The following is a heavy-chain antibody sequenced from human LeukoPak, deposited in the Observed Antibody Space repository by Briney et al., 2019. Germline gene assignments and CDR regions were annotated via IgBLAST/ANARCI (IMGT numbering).Heavy chain of an antibody. CDR3: ARERGYDSSGPGAFDI. V-gene: IGHV3-30*03. J-gene: IGHJ3*02. D-gene: IGHD3-22*01. Sequence: GRSLRLSCAASGFTFSSYGMHWVRQAPGKGLEWVAVISYDGSNKYYADSVKGRFTISRDNSKNTLYLQMNSLRAEDTAVYYCARERGYDSSGPGAFDIWGQGTMVTVSS. CDR1: GFTFSSYG. CDR2: ISYDGSNK.